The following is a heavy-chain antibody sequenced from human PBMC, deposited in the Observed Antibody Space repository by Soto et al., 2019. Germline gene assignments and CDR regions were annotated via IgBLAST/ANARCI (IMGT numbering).Heavy chain of an antibody. CDR1: GFSLSTSGMC. Sequence: YVPTLVNPTQTITLTCTFSGFSLSTSGMCVSWIRQPPGKALEWLALIDWDDDKYYSTSLKTRLTNAKDTTKNQMVHTMTNLDPVDTATYYCTRTPTVKTGEFDYWGQVTLATVS. V-gene: IGHV2-70*01. J-gene: IGHJ4*02. D-gene: IGHD1-1*01. CDR2: IDWDDDK. CDR3: TRTPTVKTGEFDY.